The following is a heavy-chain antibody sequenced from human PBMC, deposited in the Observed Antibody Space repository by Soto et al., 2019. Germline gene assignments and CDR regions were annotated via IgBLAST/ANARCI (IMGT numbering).Heavy chain of an antibody. CDR3: ARGGDVDIVATIENYYYGMDV. J-gene: IGHJ6*02. Sequence: PGGSLRLSCADSGFTFSSYSMNWVRQAPRKGLEWVSYISSSSSTIYYADSVKGRFTISRDNAKNSLYLQMNSLRDEDTAVYYCARGGDVDIVATIENYYYGMDVWGQGTTVTVSS. CDR1: GFTFSSYS. V-gene: IGHV3-48*02. CDR2: ISSSSSTI. D-gene: IGHD5-12*01.